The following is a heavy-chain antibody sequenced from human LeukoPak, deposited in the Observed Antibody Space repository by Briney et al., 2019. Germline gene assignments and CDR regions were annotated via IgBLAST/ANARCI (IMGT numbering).Heavy chain of an antibody. CDR3: ARLESRVDTPTPTAVDWFDT. J-gene: IGHJ5*02. CDR2: RYYTGNT. CDR1: GVSVSSSDYY. D-gene: IGHD5-18*01. Sequence: SETLSLTCAVSGVSVSSSDYYWGWVRPPPGKALEWIGSRYYTGNTYYNPSLESRVTISADTSKNQISLHLTSVTAADTAMYYCARLESRVDTPTPTAVDWFDTWGQGTLVTVSS. V-gene: IGHV4-39*01.